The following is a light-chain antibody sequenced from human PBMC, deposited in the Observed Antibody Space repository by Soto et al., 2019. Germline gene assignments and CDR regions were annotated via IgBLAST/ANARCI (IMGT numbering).Light chain of an antibody. CDR1: QSVSIK. V-gene: IGKV3-15*01. CDR3: QQYNNWPPIT. CDR2: DTS. J-gene: IGKJ5*01. Sequence: EIVMTQSPATLSVSPGERATLSCRASQSVSIKVAWYQQKPGQAPRLLIYDTSTRATGIPARFSGSGSGTEFTLTISSLQSEDFAVYYCQQYNNWPPITFGQGTRLEIK.